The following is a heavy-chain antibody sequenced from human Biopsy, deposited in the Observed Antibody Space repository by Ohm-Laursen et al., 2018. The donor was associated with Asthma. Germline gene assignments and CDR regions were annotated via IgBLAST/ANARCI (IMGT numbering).Heavy chain of an antibody. D-gene: IGHD5-12*01. CDR2: VTYDGISQ. V-gene: IGHV3-30*03. Sequence: SLRLSCSASGFTFSNYGMHWVRQVAGKGLDWVAVVTYDGISQYYAESVKGRFTISRDNSKNTLYLQMNSLRAEDTAVYYCARGYSGSDRIVYYYSGLEVWGQGTTVTVSS. J-gene: IGHJ6*02. CDR3: ARGYSGSDRIVYYYSGLEV. CDR1: GFTFSNYG.